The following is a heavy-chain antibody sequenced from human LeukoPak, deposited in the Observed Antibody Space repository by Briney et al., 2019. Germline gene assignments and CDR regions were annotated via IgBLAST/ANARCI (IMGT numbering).Heavy chain of an antibody. D-gene: IGHD1-26*01. CDR2: ISSSSGTI. V-gene: IGHV3-48*04. CDR3: ATRRVGATKAAFDI. Sequence: GGSLRLSCAASGFTLNTYNMNWVRQAPGKGLEWVSYISSSSGTIYYADSVEGRFTISRDNAKNSLYLQMNSLRAEDTAMHYCATRRVGATKAAFDIWGQGTMVTVSS. CDR1: GFTLNTYN. J-gene: IGHJ3*02.